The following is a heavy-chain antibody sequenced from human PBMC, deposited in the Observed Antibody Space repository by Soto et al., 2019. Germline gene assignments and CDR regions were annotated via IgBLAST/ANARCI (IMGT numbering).Heavy chain of an antibody. CDR1: GGTFSSYA. D-gene: IGHD5-12*01. CDR2: IIPIFGTA. CDR3: ARSGRRDGYNPFDY. J-gene: IGHJ4*02. V-gene: IGHV1-69*13. Sequence: GASVKVSCKASGGTFSSYAISWVRQAPGQGLEWMGGIIPIFGTANYAQKFQGRVTITADESTSTAYMELSSLRSEDTAVYYCARSGRRDGYNPFDYWGQGTLVTVSS.